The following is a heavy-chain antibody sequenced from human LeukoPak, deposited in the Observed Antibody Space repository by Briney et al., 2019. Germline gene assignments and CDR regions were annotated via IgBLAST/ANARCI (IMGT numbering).Heavy chain of an antibody. CDR3: TRESGPYCPFGY. V-gene: IGHV4-4*02. J-gene: IGHJ4*02. CDR2: ISLTGRT. CDR1: GGSITSTNW. D-gene: IGHD1-26*01. Sequence: SATLSLTCGVSGGSITSTNWWSWVRQPPGQGLEWIGEISLTGRTNYNPSLIGRVIMSLDESRNQLSLTLTSVTAADTAMYYCTRESGPYCPFGYWGQGTLVVVPS.